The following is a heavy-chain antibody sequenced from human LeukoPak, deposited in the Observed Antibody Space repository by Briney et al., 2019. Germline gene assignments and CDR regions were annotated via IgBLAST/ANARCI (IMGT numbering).Heavy chain of an antibody. D-gene: IGHD2-8*02. J-gene: IGHJ4*02. V-gene: IGHV3-74*01. CDR1: GFTFSSYW. CDR3: ASGRTLGY. Sequence: GGSLRLSCEASGFTFSSYWMHWVRQAPGKGLVWVSRINSDGSSTNYADSVKGRFTISRDNAKNSLYLQMSSLRVEDTAVYYCASGRTLGYWGQGTLVTVSS. CDR2: INSDGSST.